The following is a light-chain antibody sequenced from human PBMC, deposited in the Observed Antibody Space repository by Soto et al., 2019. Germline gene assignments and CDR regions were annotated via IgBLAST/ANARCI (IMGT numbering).Light chain of an antibody. V-gene: IGKV1-9*01. CDR2: GAS. Sequence: DVQLTQSPSFLSASLGDRVTITCRASQGISSYLAWYQQEPGKAPQLLIYGASTLQSGVASRFSGSGSGTEFTLTISSLQPEDSASYYCQHLKNYPYTFGQGTKVEIK. J-gene: IGKJ2*01. CDR3: QHLKNYPYT. CDR1: QGISSY.